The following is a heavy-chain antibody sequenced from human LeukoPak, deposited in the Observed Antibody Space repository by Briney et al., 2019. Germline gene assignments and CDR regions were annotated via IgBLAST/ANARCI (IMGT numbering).Heavy chain of an antibody. D-gene: IGHD6-19*01. CDR3: ARGAWYNSAYTALHYFDY. J-gene: IGHJ4*02. CDR2: MNPNSGNT. CDR1: GYTFTSYD. Sequence: GASVKVSCKASGYTFTSYDINWVRQATGQGLEWMGWMNPNSGNTGYAQKFQGRVTITRNTSISTAYMELSSLRSEDTAIYYCARGAWYNSAYTALHYFDYWGQGTLVTVSS. V-gene: IGHV1-8*03.